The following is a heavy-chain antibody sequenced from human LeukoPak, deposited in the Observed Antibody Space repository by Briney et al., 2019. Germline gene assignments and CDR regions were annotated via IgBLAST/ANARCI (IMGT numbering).Heavy chain of an antibody. Sequence: PGGSLRLSCAASGFTFSSYWMSWVRQAPGKGLEWVSYISSSSSTIYYADSVKGRFTISRDNAKNSLYLQMNSLRAEDTAVYYCARALNGYDYWGQGTLVTVSS. CDR3: ARALNGYDY. J-gene: IGHJ4*02. D-gene: IGHD5-24*01. CDR1: GFTFSSYW. V-gene: IGHV3-48*01. CDR2: ISSSSSTI.